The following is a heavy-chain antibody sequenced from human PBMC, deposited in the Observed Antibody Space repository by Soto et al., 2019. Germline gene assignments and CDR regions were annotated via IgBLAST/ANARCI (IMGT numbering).Heavy chain of an antibody. V-gene: IGHV3-48*03. CDR3: AGRPVAPQPEVDYYYYAMDV. J-gene: IGHJ6*02. CDR2: ISTSGSTI. Sequence: GGSLRLSCAASGFSFRNYEMNWVRQAPGKGLEWVSYISTSGSTIYYADSVRGRFTISRDNAKNSLYLQMNSLRAEDTAVYYCAGRPVAPQPEVDYYYYAMDVWGQGTKVTVSS. D-gene: IGHD1-1*01. CDR1: GFSFRNYE.